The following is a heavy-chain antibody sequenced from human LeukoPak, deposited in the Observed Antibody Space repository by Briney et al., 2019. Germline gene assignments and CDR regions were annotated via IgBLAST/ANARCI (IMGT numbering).Heavy chain of an antibody. J-gene: IGHJ6*03. D-gene: IGHD6-19*01. CDR2: IYYSGST. V-gene: IGHV4-39*07. CDR3: ATSRRSGWYFLDYYYYMDV. Sequence: SETLSLTCTVSGGSISSSSYYWGWIRQPPGKGLEWIGSIYYSGSTYYNPSLKSRVTISVDTSKNQFSLKLSSVTAADTAVYYCATSRRSGWYFLDYYYYMDVWGKGTTVTVSS. CDR1: GGSISSSSYY.